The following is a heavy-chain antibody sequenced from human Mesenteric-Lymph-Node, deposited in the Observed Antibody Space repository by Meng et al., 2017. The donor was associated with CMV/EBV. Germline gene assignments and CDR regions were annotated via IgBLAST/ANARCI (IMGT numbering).Heavy chain of an antibody. CDR2: ISYDGSNK. Sequence: GESLKISCAASGFTFSSYAMHWVRQAPGKGLEWVAVISYDGSNKYYADSVKGRFTISRDNSKNSLYLQMNSLRAEDTALYYCAKEYEQWLVNCWFDPWGQGTLVTVSS. V-gene: IGHV3-30-3*01. J-gene: IGHJ5*02. CDR3: AKEYEQWLVNCWFDP. CDR1: GFTFSSYA. D-gene: IGHD6-19*01.